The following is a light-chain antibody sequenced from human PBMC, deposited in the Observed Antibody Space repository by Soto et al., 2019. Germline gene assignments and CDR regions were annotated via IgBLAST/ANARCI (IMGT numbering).Light chain of an antibody. CDR1: QTVSSY. J-gene: IGKJ5*01. V-gene: IGKV1-39*01. Sequence: IQKTQSPSSLYPSLADRLKLPFRASQTVSSYLNWYQQKPGTVPKLLIYATSNLQSGVPSRFSGRGFGTDFTLTISSLQPEDFATYYCQQSFTTPSFGQGTRLEI. CDR3: QQSFTTPS. CDR2: ATS.